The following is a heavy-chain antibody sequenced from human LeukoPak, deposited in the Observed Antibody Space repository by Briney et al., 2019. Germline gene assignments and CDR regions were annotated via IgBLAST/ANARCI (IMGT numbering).Heavy chain of an antibody. Sequence: PSETLSLTCTVSRGSISPYYWSWIRQSPGKGLEWIGYIYYIGTTNYNPSLQSRVTMSVDTSTNQFTLNLASVTAADTAVYYCARGGFESCSAGSCLLGNYWGQGILVAVS. CDR2: IYYIGTT. V-gene: IGHV4-59*01. CDR1: RGSISPYY. CDR3: ARGGFESCSAGSCLLGNY. D-gene: IGHD2-15*01. J-gene: IGHJ4*02.